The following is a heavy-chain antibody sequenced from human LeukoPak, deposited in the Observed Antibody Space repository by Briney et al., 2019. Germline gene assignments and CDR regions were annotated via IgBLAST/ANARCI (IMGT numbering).Heavy chain of an antibody. CDR1: GFIFSNYA. Sequence: GRSPRLSCAASGFIFSNYAMGWVRQAPGKGVGGGALISSDGSKTYHADSVKGRFSISRDNSKNTLYLQLNSLRAEDTSVYYCARDSTYWYDSGSSGPHYFDYWGQGTLVTVSS. J-gene: IGHJ4*02. V-gene: IGHV3-30*01. D-gene: IGHD3-10*01. CDR2: ISSDGSKT. CDR3: ARDSTYWYDSGSSGPHYFDY.